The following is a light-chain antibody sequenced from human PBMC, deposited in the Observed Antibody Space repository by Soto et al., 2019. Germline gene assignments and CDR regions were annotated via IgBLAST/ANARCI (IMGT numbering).Light chain of an antibody. J-gene: IGLJ2*01. CDR2: EVS. V-gene: IGLV2-23*02. CDR1: SSDVGSYNL. Sequence: QSVLTQPASVSGSPGQSITISCTGTSSDVGSYNLVSWYQQHPGKAPKLMIYEVSKRPSGVSNRFSGSKSGNTASLTISGPQAEDEADYYCCSYAGSSTSKVFGGGTKLTVL. CDR3: CSYAGSSTSKV.